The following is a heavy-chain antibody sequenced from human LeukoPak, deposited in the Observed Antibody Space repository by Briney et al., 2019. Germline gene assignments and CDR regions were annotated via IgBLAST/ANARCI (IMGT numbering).Heavy chain of an antibody. CDR3: ARGEGETMALYPIEFDY. J-gene: IGHJ4*02. V-gene: IGHV4-30-2*01. D-gene: IGHD2-2*02. CDR2: IYHSGST. Sequence: SQTLSLTCTVSGGSISSGGYYWSWIRQPPGKGLEWIGYIYHSGSTYYNPSLKSRVTISVDRSKNQFSLKLSSVTAADTAVYYCARGEGETMALYPIEFDYWGQGTLVTVSS. CDR1: GGSISSGGYY.